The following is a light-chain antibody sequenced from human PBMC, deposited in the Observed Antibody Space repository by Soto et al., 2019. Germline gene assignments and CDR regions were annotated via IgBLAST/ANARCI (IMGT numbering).Light chain of an antibody. J-gene: IGLJ1*01. CDR3: CSYVTTSKHNYA. CDR2: EVS. V-gene: IGLV2-14*01. Sequence: QSVLTQPASVSGSPGQSITISCTGTSSDIGTYDYVSWYQQHPGKVPKLIIYEVSHRPSGVSDRFSGSKSGNTASLTISGLQPEDEDDYYCCSYVTTSKHNYACGTGAKV. CDR1: SSDIGTYDY.